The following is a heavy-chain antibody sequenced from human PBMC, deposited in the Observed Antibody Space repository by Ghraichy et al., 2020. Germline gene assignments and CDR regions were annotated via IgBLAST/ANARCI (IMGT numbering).Heavy chain of an antibody. J-gene: IGHJ4*02. CDR2: ISRSSGSI. D-gene: IGHD3-10*01. Sequence: GESLNISCATSGFTFSTYTMGWVRQAPGKGLEWVSSISRSSGSIFYADSVKGRFTISRDNAKNSLYLQMNSLRDEDTAVYFCARKDFFNSGTYYIPFFDSWGQGTLVTVSS. CDR1: GFTFSTYT. V-gene: IGHV3-48*02. CDR3: ARKDFFNSGTYYIPFFDS.